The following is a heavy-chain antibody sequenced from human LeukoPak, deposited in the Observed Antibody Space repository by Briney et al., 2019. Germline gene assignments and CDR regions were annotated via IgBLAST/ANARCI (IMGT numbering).Heavy chain of an antibody. V-gene: IGHV3-7*03. J-gene: IGHJ4*02. CDR2: IKQDGSGE. CDR3: AKSPTLYSSAVGGVFDY. D-gene: IGHD5-18*01. CDR1: GFTFSHDW. Sequence: GGSLRLSCAASGFTFSHDWMSWVRQAPGKGLEWVASIKQDGSGEHYVDSVKGRFTISRDNAKNSLYLQMNSLRAEDTALYYCAKSPTLYSSAVGGVFDYWGQGTLVTVSS.